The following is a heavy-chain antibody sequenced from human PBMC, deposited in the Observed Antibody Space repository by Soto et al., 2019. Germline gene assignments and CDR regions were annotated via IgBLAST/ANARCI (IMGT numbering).Heavy chain of an antibody. D-gene: IGHD3-10*01. CDR2: ISYDGSNK. Sequence: GGSLRLSCAASGFTFSSYAMHWVRQAPGKGLEWVAVISYDGSNKYYADSVKGRFTISRDNSKNTLYLQMNSLRAEDTAVYYCVRGSLLLWFGELLAYWGQGTLVTVSS. J-gene: IGHJ4*02. CDR3: VRGSLLLWFGELLAY. CDR1: GFTFSSYA. V-gene: IGHV3-30-3*01.